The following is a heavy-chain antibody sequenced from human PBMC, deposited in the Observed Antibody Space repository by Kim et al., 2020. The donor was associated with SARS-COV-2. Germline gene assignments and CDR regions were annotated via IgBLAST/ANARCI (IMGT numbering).Heavy chain of an antibody. CDR2: ISSSGSTI. V-gene: IGHV3-48*03. CDR1: GFTFSSYE. D-gene: IGHD2-2*01. CDR3: ARELGYCSSTSCLLPDAFDI. J-gene: IGHJ3*02. Sequence: GGSLRLSCAASGFTFSSYEMNWVRQAPGKGLEWVSYISSSGSTIYYADSVKGRFTISRDNAKNSLYLQMNSLRAEDTAVYYCARELGYCSSTSCLLPDAFDIWGQGTMVTVSS.